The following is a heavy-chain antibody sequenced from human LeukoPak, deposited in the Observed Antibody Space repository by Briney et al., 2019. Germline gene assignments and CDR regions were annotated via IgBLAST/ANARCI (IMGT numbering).Heavy chain of an antibody. Sequence: SETLSLTCAVSGGSISSGGYSWSWIRQPPGKGLEWIGYIYHSGSTYYNPSLKSRVTISVDRSKNQFSLKLSSVTAADTAVYYCAGGYGDTIDYWGQGTLVTVSS. D-gene: IGHD4-17*01. CDR2: IYHSGST. J-gene: IGHJ4*02. V-gene: IGHV4-30-2*01. CDR1: GGSISSGGYS. CDR3: AGGYGDTIDY.